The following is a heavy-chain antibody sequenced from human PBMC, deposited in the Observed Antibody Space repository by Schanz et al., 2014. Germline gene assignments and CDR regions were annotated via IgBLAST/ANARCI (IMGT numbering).Heavy chain of an antibody. J-gene: IGHJ6*02. CDR1: GFTFSSFS. Sequence: QLVESGGGLVQPGGSLRLSCEASGFTFSSFSMNWVRQAPGKGLEWVSSISGSGLSTYYADSVQGRYTVSRDNSKNTLYLQMNSLRDEDTALYYCAKDRIPMVRGGDYGMDVWGQGTTVTVSS. CDR2: ISGSGLST. D-gene: IGHD3-10*01. V-gene: IGHV3-23*04. CDR3: AKDRIPMVRGGDYGMDV.